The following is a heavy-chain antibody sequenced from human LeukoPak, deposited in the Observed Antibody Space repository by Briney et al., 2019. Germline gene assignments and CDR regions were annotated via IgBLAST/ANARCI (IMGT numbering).Heavy chain of an antibody. V-gene: IGHV3-49*03. Sequence: GGSLRLSCTASGFTFGDYAMSWFRQAPGKGLEWVGFIRSKAYGGTTEYAASVKGRFTISRDDSKSIAYLQMNSLKTEDTAVYYCTRDSSITIFGVVKRSLGMDAWGQGTTVTVSS. CDR2: IRSKAYGGTT. CDR1: GFTFGDYA. J-gene: IGHJ6*02. D-gene: IGHD3-3*01. CDR3: TRDSSITIFGVVKRSLGMDA.